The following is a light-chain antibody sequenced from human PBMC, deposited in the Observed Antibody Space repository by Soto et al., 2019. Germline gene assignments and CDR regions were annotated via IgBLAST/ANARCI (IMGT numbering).Light chain of an antibody. CDR3: QQYNSYSPLT. CDR2: DAS. V-gene: IGKV1-5*01. CDR1: QSIGSW. Sequence: DIQMTQSPSTLSASAGDRVTITCRASQSIGSWLAWYHQKPGKAPKLLIYDASSLESGVPSRLSGSGSETEFTLTISNLQPDDFATYYCQQYNSYSPLTFGGGTKVDIK. J-gene: IGKJ4*01.